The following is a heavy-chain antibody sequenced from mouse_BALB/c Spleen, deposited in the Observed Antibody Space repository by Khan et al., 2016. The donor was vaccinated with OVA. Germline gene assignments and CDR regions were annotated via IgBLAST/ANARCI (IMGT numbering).Heavy chain of an antibody. Sequence: QVQLKESGPGLVAPSQSLSITCTVSGFSLSDYGVSWIRQPPGKGLEWLGVIWGGGNTYYNSALKSRLSISKDNSKSQVFLKMNSLQTDDTAIYYCAKGLWSYYFALDYRGQGTSVTVSS. CDR1: GFSLSDYG. V-gene: IGHV2-6-5*01. CDR2: IWGGGNT. D-gene: IGHD1-1*02. CDR3: AKGLWSYYFALDY. J-gene: IGHJ4*01.